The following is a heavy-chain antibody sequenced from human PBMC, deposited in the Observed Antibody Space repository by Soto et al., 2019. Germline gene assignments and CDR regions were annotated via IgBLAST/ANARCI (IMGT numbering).Heavy chain of an antibody. CDR3: ARSGGSGSSYLYYFDY. CDR1: GFTFSSYS. J-gene: IGHJ4*02. V-gene: IGHV3-21*01. D-gene: IGHD3-10*01. CDR2: ISSSSSYI. Sequence: GGSLRLSCAASGFTFSSYSMNWVRQAPGKGLEWVSSISSSSSYIYYADSVKGRFTISRDNAKNSLYLQMNSLRAEDTAVYYCARSGGSGSSYLYYFDYWGQGTLVTVSS.